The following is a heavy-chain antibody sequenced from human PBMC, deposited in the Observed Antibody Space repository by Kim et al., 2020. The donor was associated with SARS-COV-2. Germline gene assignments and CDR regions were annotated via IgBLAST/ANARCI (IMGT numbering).Heavy chain of an antibody. J-gene: IGHJ4*02. CDR3: ARVEYNYAIS. CDR2: LYYNGSS. Sequence: SETLSLTCSVPVGPISSYYWGWIRQPPGKGLEWIGYLYYNGSSNYKPSLRSRVSISIDTSQNQLSLELTAVTTADSAVYYCARVEYNYAISWGQGILVTVSA. CDR1: VGPISSYY. D-gene: IGHD2-8*01. V-gene: IGHV4-59*13.